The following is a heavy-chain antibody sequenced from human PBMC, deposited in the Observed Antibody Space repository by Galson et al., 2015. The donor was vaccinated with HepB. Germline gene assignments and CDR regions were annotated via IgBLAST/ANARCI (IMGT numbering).Heavy chain of an antibody. J-gene: IGHJ5*02. CDR1: GYTFTSYY. D-gene: IGHD5-18*01. V-gene: IGHV1-46*01. CDR2: INPSGGST. Sequence: SVKVSCKASGYTFTSYYMHWVRQAPGQGLEWMGIINPSGGSTSYAQKFQGRVTMTRGTSKNQFSLKLSSVTAADTAVYYCARLRDTAMVFNWFDPWGQGTLVTVSS. CDR3: ARLRDTAMVFNWFDP.